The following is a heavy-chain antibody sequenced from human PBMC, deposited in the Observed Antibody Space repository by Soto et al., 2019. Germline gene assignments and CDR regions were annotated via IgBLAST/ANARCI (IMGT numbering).Heavy chain of an antibody. D-gene: IGHD2-2*01. V-gene: IGHV1-69*01. J-gene: IGHJ6*02. CDR3: ARVRNYQKMFSHYFAMDV. CDR2: IIPISRIV. CDR1: GGTFNSYS. Sequence: QVQLVQSGAEVKKPGSSVRVSCKASGGTFNSYSLSWVRQAPGQGLEWMGRIIPISRIVNYAQKFQGRVTITADDSTSTAYMELTSLRSEDTARYYCARVRNYQKMFSHYFAMDVWGQGTTVIVSS.